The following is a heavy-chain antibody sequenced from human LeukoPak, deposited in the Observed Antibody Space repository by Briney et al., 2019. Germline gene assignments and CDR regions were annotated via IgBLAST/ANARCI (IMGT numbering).Heavy chain of an antibody. CDR1: GFTFGDYA. CDR2: IRSKAYGGTT. J-gene: IGHJ6*04. Sequence: GGSLRLSCTASGFTFGDYATSWVRQAPGKGLEWVGFIRSKAYGGTTEYAASVKGRFTISRDDSKSIAYLQMNSLKTEDTAVYYCTAELRYFDWLLEPRYGMDVWGKGTTVTVSS. CDR3: TAELRYFDWLLEPRYGMDV. D-gene: IGHD3-9*01. V-gene: IGHV3-49*04.